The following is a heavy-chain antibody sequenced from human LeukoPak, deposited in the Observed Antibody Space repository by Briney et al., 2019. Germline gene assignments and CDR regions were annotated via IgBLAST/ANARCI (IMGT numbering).Heavy chain of an antibody. Sequence: PGGPLRLSCAASGFTFSSYGMHWVRQAPGKGLEWVAVIWYDGSNKYYADSVKGRFTISRDNSKNTLYLQMNSLRAEDTAVYYCARASWWSSSGWYAKPRAFDYWGQGTLVTVSS. V-gene: IGHV3-33*01. D-gene: IGHD6-19*01. J-gene: IGHJ4*02. CDR1: GFTFSSYG. CDR2: IWYDGSNK. CDR3: ARASWWSSSGWYAKPRAFDY.